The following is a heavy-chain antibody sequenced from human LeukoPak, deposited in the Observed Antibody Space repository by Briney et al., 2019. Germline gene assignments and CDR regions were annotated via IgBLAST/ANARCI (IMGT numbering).Heavy chain of an antibody. CDR1: GDSISSDY. Sequence: SETLSLTCAVSGDSISSDYWSWVRQPPGKGLEWIGYIYYTGSTNYNPSLKSRVTISVDTSKNQFSLKLSSVTAADTAVYYCARREYCSGGSCFGSDYWGQGTLVTVSS. CDR3: ARREYCSGGSCFGSDY. J-gene: IGHJ4*02. CDR2: IYYTGST. D-gene: IGHD2-15*01. V-gene: IGHV4-59*08.